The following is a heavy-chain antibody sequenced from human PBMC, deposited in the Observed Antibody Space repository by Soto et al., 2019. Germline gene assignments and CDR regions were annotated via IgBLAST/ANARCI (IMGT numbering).Heavy chain of an antibody. CDR2: MNPNSGNT. CDR3: ARGPFPKVWSGYYGH. Sequence: GGSVKVSCKASGYTFTSYDINWVRQATGQGLEWMGWMNPNSGNTGYAQKFQGRVTMTRNTSISTAYMELSSLRSEDTAVYYCARGPFPKVWSGYYGHWGQGTLVTVSS. V-gene: IGHV1-8*01. CDR1: GYTFTSYD. D-gene: IGHD3-3*01. J-gene: IGHJ4*02.